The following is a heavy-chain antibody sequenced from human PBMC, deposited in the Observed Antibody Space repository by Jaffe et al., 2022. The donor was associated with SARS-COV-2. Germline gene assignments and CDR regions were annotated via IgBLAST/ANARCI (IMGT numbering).Heavy chain of an antibody. CDR1: GYTLTELS. J-gene: IGHJ3*02. CDR2: FDPEDGET. CDR3: ATEATVTKIYQDSFFPAFDI. D-gene: IGHD4-17*01. V-gene: IGHV1-24*01. Sequence: QVQLVQSGAEVKKPGASVKVSCKVSGYTLTELSMHWVRQAPGKGLEWMGGFDPEDGETIYAQKFQGRVTMTEDTSTDTAYMELSSLRSEDTAVYYCATEATVTKIYQDSFFPAFDIWGQGTMVTVSS.